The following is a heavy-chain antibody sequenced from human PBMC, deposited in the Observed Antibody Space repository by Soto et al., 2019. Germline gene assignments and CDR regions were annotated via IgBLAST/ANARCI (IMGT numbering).Heavy chain of an antibody. J-gene: IGHJ2*01. D-gene: IGHD6-25*01. CDR1: GFTFSSYA. V-gene: IGHV3-30-3*01. CDR2: ISYDGSNK. CDR3: ARDGGGSGFDL. Sequence: QVQLVESGGGVVQPGRSLRLSCAASGFTFSSYAMHWVRQAQGKGLEWVAVISYDGSNKYYADSVKGRFTISRDNSKNTLYLQMNSLRAEDTAVYYCARDGGGSGFDLWGRGTLVTVSS.